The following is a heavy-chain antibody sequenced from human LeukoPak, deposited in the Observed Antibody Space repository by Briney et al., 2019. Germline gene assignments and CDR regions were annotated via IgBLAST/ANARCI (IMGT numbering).Heavy chain of an antibody. Sequence: GGSLRLYCAASGLTFRNYAMTWVRQAPGKGLEWVSTLRGDAGGGATSYADSVKGRFTVYRDNSKNTLYLQMTSLRAGDTAVYYCAKDPNGDYVGAFDSWGQGTLVTVSS. V-gene: IGHV3-23*01. CDR1: GLTFRNYA. CDR2: LRGDAGGGAT. J-gene: IGHJ3*01. D-gene: IGHD4-17*01. CDR3: AKDPNGDYVGAFDS.